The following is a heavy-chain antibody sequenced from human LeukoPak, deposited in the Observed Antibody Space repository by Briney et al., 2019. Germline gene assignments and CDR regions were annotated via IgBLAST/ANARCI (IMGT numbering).Heavy chain of an antibody. CDR2: IIPIFGTA. J-gene: IGHJ5*02. CDR1: GGTFSSYA. V-gene: IGHV1-69*13. D-gene: IGHD3-22*01. CDR3: ARVADYYDSSGYYFWFDP. Sequence: SVKVSCKASGGTFSSYAISWVRQAPGQGLEWMGGIIPIFGTANYAQKFQGRVTITADESTSTAYMELSSLRSEDTAVYYCARVADYYDSSGYYFWFDPWGQGTLVTVSS.